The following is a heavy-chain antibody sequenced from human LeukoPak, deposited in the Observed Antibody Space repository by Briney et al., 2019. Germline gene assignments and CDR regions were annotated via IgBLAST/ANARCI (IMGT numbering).Heavy chain of an antibody. J-gene: IGHJ6*03. CDR3: ARPGLNYYYMDV. V-gene: IGHV3-21*01. CDR2: ISSSSSYI. Sequence: GGSLRLSCAASGFTFSSYSMNWVRQAPGKGLEWVSSISSSSSYIYYADSVKGRFTVSGDNAKNSLYLQMNSLRAEDTAVYYCARPGLNYYYMDVWGKGTTVTVSS. CDR1: GFTFSSYS.